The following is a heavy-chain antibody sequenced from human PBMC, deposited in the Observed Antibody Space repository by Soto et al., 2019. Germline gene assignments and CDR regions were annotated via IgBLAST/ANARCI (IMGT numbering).Heavy chain of an antibody. Sequence: GGSLRLSCAASGFTFSSYGMHWVRQAPGKGLEWVAVISYDGSNKYYADSVKGRFTISRDNSKNTLYLQMNSLRAEDTAVYYCAKPRDNWNDEVDFDYWGQGTLVTVSS. CDR3: AKPRDNWNDEVDFDY. CDR2: ISYDGSNK. V-gene: IGHV3-30*18. CDR1: GFTFSSYG. D-gene: IGHD1-20*01. J-gene: IGHJ4*02.